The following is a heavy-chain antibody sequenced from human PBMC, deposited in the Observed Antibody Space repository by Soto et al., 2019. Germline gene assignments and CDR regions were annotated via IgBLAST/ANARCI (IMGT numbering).Heavy chain of an antibody. J-gene: IGHJ3*02. D-gene: IGHD2-15*01. CDR1: GFPFSRFG. Sequence: GGSLRLSCTASGFPFSRFGMHWVRQAPGKGLEWLSVISDDGSQKYYGDSVKGRFTISRDNSKNTLYLQMNSLRAEDTAVYYCAKDPWPFTPGDAFDIWGQGTMVPVSS. V-gene: IGHV3-30*18. CDR3: AKDPWPFTPGDAFDI. CDR2: ISDDGSQK.